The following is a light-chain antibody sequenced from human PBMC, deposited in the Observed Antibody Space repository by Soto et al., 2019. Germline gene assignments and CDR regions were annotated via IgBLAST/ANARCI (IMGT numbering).Light chain of an antibody. CDR3: QQSYSTPRT. V-gene: IGKV1-39*01. CDR1: QSISSY. Sequence: DIQMTQSPSSLSTSVGDRVTITCRASQSISSYLNWYQQKPRKAPKLLIYASSSLQSGVPSRFSGSGSGTDFTLTISSRQPEDFATYYCQQSYSTPRTFGQGTKVEIK. J-gene: IGKJ1*01. CDR2: ASS.